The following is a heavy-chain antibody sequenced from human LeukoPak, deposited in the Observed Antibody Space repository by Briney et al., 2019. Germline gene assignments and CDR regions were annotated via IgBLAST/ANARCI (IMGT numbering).Heavy chain of an antibody. CDR1: GYTFTSYD. CDR3: ARDQTSGNWFDP. V-gene: IGHV1-8*01. J-gene: IGHJ5*02. D-gene: IGHD1-26*01. CDR2: MNPNSGNT. Sequence: ASVKVSCKASGYTFTSYDINWMRQATGQGLEWMGWMNPNSGNTGYAQKFQGRVTMTRNTSISTAYMELSSLRSEDTAVYYCARDQTSGNWFDPWGQGTLVTVSS.